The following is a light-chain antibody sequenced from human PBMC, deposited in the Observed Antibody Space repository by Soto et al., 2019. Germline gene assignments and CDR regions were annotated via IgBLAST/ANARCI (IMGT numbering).Light chain of an antibody. V-gene: IGLV2-14*01. CDR2: DVS. Sequence: QSVLTQPASVSGSPGQSITISCVGTSSDIVDYNYVSWYHQHPVKVPKVIIYDVSNRPSGVSYRFSGTKSGNTASLTVSGLQAEDEADYYCCSYTRSGTLIFGTGTKVTVL. J-gene: IGLJ1*01. CDR3: CSYTRSGTLI. CDR1: SSDIVDYNY.